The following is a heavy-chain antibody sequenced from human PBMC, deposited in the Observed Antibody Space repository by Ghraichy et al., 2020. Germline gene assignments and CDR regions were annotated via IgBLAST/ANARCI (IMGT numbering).Heavy chain of an antibody. J-gene: IGHJ4*02. Sequence: GGSLRLSCAASGFSFTDYWMHWVRKPPGRGLEWVSHLNIDGTTLNYADSVKGRFTISRDNAKNTMYLQMISLTVEDTDVYYCVRSYKDGLRHFDYWGQGTLVTVSS. CDR3: VRSYKDGLRHFDY. V-gene: IGHV3-74*01. D-gene: IGHD1-14*01. CDR1: GFSFTDYW. CDR2: LNIDGTTL.